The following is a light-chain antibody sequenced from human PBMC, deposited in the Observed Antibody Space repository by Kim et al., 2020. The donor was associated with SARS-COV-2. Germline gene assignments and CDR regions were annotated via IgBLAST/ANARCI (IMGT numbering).Light chain of an antibody. CDR1: NGEVTRGYF. CDR2: ITS. Sequence: PGGTVTATCASGNGEVTRGYFPNWFQQKPGQAPRALIYITSNNRSWTPARFSGSLLGGKGALTLSGVQPGDAAEYYCLLYYGGVGVFGGGTQLTVL. J-gene: IGLJ3*02. V-gene: IGLV7-43*01. CDR3: LLYYGGVGV.